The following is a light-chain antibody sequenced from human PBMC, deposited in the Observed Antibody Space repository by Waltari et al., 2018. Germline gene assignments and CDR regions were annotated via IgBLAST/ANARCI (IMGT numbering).Light chain of an antibody. J-gene: IGKJ1*01. V-gene: IGKV3-20*01. Sequence: DIVLTPSPGTLSLSPGERPTLSCRASQSVSSSYLAWYQQKPGQAPRLLIYGASSRATGIPDRFSGSGSGTDFTLTISRLEPEDFAVYYCQQYGSSPRTFGQGTKVEIK. CDR2: GAS. CDR1: QSVSSSY. CDR3: QQYGSSPRT.